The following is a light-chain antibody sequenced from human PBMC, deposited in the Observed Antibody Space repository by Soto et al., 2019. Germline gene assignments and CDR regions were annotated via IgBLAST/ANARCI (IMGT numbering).Light chain of an antibody. CDR3: PQYGSSPT. V-gene: IGKV3-20*01. CDR1: QSVSSSY. CDR2: GAS. Sequence: EIVLTQSPGTLSLSPGERATLSCRASQSVSSSYLAWYQQKPGQAPRLLIYGASSRATGIPDRFSGSGSGTDFTLTISRLEPEDFAVYYCPQYGSSPTFGQGPNVDI. J-gene: IGKJ1*01.